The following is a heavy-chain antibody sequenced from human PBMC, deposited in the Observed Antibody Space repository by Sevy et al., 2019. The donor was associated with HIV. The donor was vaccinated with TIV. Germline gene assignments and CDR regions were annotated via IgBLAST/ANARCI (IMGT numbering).Heavy chain of an antibody. J-gene: IGHJ6*03. CDR2: IRYDGSNK. V-gene: IGHV3-30*02. D-gene: IGHD2-2*02. Sequence: GESLKISCAASGFTFSSYGMHWVRQAPGKGLEWVAFIRYDGSNKYYADSVKGRFTISRDNSKNTLYLQMNSLRAEDTAVYYCAKEGYCSSTSCYIGRIYYYYYMDVWGKGTTVTVSS. CDR1: GFTFSSYG. CDR3: AKEGYCSSTSCYIGRIYYYYYMDV.